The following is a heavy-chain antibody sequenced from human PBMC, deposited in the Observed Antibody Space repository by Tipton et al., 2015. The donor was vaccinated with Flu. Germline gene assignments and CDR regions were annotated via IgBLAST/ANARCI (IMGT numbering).Heavy chain of an antibody. V-gene: IGHV4-4*07. CDR1: GGSLSSFF. D-gene: IGHD3-10*01. J-gene: IGHJ4*02. CDR3: ARGSDSRTHVMFDY. Sequence: LRLSCTVSGGSLSSFFWSWIRQPAGKGLEYIGRIYSSGSTNYNPSSKSPVSMSLDATNTQFSLNLNSVTAAETAMYYCARGSDSRTHVMFDYWGQGTLVTVSS. CDR2: IYSSGST.